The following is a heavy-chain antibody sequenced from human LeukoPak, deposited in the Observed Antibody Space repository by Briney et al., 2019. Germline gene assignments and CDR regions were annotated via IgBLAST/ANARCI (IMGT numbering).Heavy chain of an antibody. CDR3: ARAISSGYYYDLWYFDY. D-gene: IGHD3-22*01. CDR2: INPNSGGT. CDR1: GYTFTGYY. J-gene: IGHJ4*02. Sequence: ASVKVSYKASGYTFTGYYMHWVRQAPGQGLEWMGWINPNSGGTNYAQKFQGRVTMTRDTSISTAYMELSRLRSDDTAVYYCARAISSGYYYDLWYFDYWGQGTLVTVSS. V-gene: IGHV1-2*02.